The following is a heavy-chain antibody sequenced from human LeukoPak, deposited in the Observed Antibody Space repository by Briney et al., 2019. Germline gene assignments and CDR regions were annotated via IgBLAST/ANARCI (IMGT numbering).Heavy chain of an antibody. CDR2: IKQDGSEK. J-gene: IGHJ4*02. CDR3: ARDRKPFSSSWYWCY. Sequence: GGSLRLSCAASGFTFSSYWMSWVRQAPGKGLEWVANIKQDGSEKYYVDSVKGRFTISRDNAKNSLYLQMNSLRAEDTAVYYCARDRKPFSSSWYWCYWGQGTLVTVSS. V-gene: IGHV3-7*01. D-gene: IGHD6-13*01. CDR1: GFTFSSYW.